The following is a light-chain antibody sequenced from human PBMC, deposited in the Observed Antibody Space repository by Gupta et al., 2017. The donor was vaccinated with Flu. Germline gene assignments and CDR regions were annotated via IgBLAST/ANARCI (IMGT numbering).Light chain of an antibody. CDR2: ENN. CDR3: GTWDSSLSPNWV. CDR1: SSNIGNNY. J-gene: IGLJ3*02. Sequence: QPVLTQPPSVSAAPGQKVTISCAGSSSNIGNNYVSWYQQLPGTAPKLLIYENNKRPSGMPERFSGSKSGTSATLGITGLQTGDEADYYCGTWDSSLSPNWVFGGGTKLTVL. V-gene: IGLV1-51*02.